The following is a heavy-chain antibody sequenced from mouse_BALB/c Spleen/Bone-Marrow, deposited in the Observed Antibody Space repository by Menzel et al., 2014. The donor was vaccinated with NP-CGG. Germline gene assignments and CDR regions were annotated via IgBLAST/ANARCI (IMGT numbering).Heavy chain of an antibody. Sequence: VMLVESGAELVRPGTSLKVSCQASGYVFTDFLLEWVKRRPGQGPEWVGVINPGSGGTNYNEKFKDKATLTADRSSSTAYMQLSSLTSDDSAVYFRARSRDYYDNNSFAYWGQGTLVTVSA. CDR2: INPGSGGT. CDR1: GYVFTDFL. CDR3: ARSRDYYDNNSFAY. D-gene: IGHD1-1*01. J-gene: IGHJ3*01. V-gene: IGHV1-54*03.